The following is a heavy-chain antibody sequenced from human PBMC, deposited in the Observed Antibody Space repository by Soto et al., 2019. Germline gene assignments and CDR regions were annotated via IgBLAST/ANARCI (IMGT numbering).Heavy chain of an antibody. CDR3: ARKLGYYMDV. Sequence: TLSLTCAVYGGSFSGYYWSWIRQPPGKGLEWIGEINHSGSTNYNPSLKSRVTISVDTSKNQFSLKLSSVTAADTAVYYCARKLGYYMDVWGKGTTVTVSS. CDR2: INHSGST. J-gene: IGHJ6*03. CDR1: GGSFSGYY. D-gene: IGHD6-6*01. V-gene: IGHV4-34*01.